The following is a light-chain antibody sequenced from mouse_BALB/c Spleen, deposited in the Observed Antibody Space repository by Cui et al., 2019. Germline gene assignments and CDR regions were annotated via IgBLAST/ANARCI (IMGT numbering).Light chain of an antibody. Sequence: DMQRTPSPASLSVSVGETVTITCRASENIYSNLAWYQQKQGKSPQLLVYAATNLADGVPSRFSGSGSGTQYSLKINSLQSEDFGSYYCQHFWGTPLTFGAGTKLELK. J-gene: IGKJ5*01. CDR3: QHFWGTPLT. CDR1: ENIYSN. V-gene: IGKV12-46*01. CDR2: AAT.